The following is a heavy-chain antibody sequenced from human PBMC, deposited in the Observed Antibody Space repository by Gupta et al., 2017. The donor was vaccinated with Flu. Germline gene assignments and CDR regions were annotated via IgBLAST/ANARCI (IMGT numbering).Heavy chain of an antibody. Sequence: EVQLVESGGGLVKPGGSLRLSCAASGFTFRSHSMNWARQAPGKGLEWVSSISSSSSYIYYADSVKGRFTITRDNAKNSLYLQMNSLRAEDTAVYYCARDLIHPGSPGSDYWGQGTLVTVSS. V-gene: IGHV3-21*01. CDR2: ISSSSSYI. CDR1: GFTFRSHS. J-gene: IGHJ4*02. CDR3: ARDLIHPGSPGSDY. D-gene: IGHD3-10*01.